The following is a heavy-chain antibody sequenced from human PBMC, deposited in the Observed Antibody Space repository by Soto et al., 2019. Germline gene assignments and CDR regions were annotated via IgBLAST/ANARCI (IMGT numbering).Heavy chain of an antibody. V-gene: IGHV4-30-4*01. Sequence: QVQLQESGPGLVKPSQTLSLTCTVSGGSISSGDYYWSWIRQPPGKGLEWIGYIYYSGSTYYNPSLKSRVTIPVDTAKNQFSLKLSSVTAADTAVYYCARRPIYYYGMDVWGQGTTVTVSS. CDR3: ARRPIYYYGMDV. CDR1: GGSISSGDYY. CDR2: IYYSGST. J-gene: IGHJ6*02.